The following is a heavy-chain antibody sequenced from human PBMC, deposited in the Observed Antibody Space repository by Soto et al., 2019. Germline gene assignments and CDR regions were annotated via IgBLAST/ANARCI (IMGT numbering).Heavy chain of an antibody. CDR2: INPKFGDT. V-gene: IGHV1-2*02. CDR3: ARNMDYYYGPGSGNGHGV. J-gene: IGHJ6*02. CDR1: GYTFNAYY. D-gene: IGHD3-10*01. Sequence: QVQLVQSGAEVKEPGDSVRVSCEASGYTFNAYYIHWVRQAPGQGLEWMGWINPKFGDTTYAQDFQGRLTLTRDMSISTVYMDLSRLTSDDTAIYYCARNMDYYYGPGSGNGHGVWGQGTTVNVFS.